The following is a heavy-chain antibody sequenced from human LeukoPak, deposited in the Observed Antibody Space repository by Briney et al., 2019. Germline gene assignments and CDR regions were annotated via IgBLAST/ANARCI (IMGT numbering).Heavy chain of an antibody. CDR3: ENGGERTTYAYYYFDF. CDR2: IRYDGSNK. CDR1: GFPFSSYG. V-gene: IGHV3-30*02. D-gene: IGHD3-16*01. Sequence: PGGSLRLSCAASGFPFSSYGMHWVRQAPGKGLEWVAFIRYDGSNKYYADSVKGRFTISRDNSKNTLYLQMNSLRAEDTAVYYCENGGERTTYAYYYFDFWGKGTTVTVSS. J-gene: IGHJ6*03.